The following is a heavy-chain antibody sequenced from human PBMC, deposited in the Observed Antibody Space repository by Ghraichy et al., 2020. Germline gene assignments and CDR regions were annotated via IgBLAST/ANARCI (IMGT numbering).Heavy chain of an antibody. CDR3: TTDPPTSGAVDPQGWYFDL. CDR1: GFTFSNAW. D-gene: IGHD6-19*01. J-gene: IGHJ2*01. V-gene: IGHV3-15*01. CDR2: IKSKTDGGTT. Sequence: GGSLRLSCAASGFTFSNAWMSWVRQAPGKGLEWVGRIKSKTDGGTTDYAAPVKGRFTISRDDSKNTLYLQMNSLKTEDTAVYYCTTDPPTSGAVDPQGWYFDLWGRGTLVTVSS.